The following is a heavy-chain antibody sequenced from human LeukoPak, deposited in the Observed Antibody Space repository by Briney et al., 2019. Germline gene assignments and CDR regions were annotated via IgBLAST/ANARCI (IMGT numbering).Heavy chain of an antibody. Sequence: PSETLSLTCTVSGGSISSYYWNWIRQPAGKGLEWIGRIYTSGSTNYNPSLKSRVTMSVDTSKNQFSLKLTSVTAADTAVYYCTRVMVGATTDYWGQGTLVTVSS. D-gene: IGHD1-26*01. V-gene: IGHV4-4*07. CDR1: GGSISSYY. J-gene: IGHJ4*02. CDR3: TRVMVGATTDY. CDR2: IYTSGST.